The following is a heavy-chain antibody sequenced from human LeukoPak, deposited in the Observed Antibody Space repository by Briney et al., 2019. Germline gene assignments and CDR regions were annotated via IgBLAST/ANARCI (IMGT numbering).Heavy chain of an antibody. Sequence: PSETLSLTCTVSGASISSSGYYWGWIRQPPGKGLEWIASIAYSGSTYNPSLKSRVTISVDTSKNQFSLKLSSVTAADTAVYYCAGLGFCTSTSCPWGQGTLVTVSS. CDR2: IAYSGST. CDR3: AGLGFCTSTSCP. D-gene: IGHD2-2*01. J-gene: IGHJ5*02. V-gene: IGHV4-39*01. CDR1: GASISSSGYY.